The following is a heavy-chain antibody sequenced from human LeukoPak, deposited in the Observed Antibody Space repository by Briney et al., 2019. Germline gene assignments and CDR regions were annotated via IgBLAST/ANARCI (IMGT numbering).Heavy chain of an antibody. Sequence: GGSLRLSCAASGFTFSSYGMHWVRQGPGKGLEWVAFIRYDGIHRYYADSVRGRFTISRDNSKNTLYLQMNSLRAEDTAVYYCAKDGPSSSWGYFDYLGQGTLVTVSS. CDR1: GFTFSSYG. D-gene: IGHD6-13*01. CDR2: IRYDGIHR. J-gene: IGHJ4*02. V-gene: IGHV3-30*02. CDR3: AKDGPSSSWGYFDY.